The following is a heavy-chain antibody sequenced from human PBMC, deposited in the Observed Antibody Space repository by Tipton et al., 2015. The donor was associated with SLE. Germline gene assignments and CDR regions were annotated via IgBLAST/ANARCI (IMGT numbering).Heavy chain of an antibody. J-gene: IGHJ4*02. CDR1: GFTFSSYS. Sequence: GSLRLSCAASGFTFSSYSMNWVRQAPGKGLEWASYISSSSSYTNYADSVKGRFTISRDNAKNSLYLQMNSLRAEDTAVYYCARVIHPGALDYWGQGTLVTVSS. CDR2: ISSSSSYT. V-gene: IGHV3-21*05. CDR3: ARVIHPGALDY. D-gene: IGHD4/OR15-4a*01.